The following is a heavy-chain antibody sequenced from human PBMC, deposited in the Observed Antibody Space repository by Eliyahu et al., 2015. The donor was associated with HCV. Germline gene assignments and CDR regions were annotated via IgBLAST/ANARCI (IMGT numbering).Heavy chain of an antibody. CDR1: GFXFSSYG. CDR3: ARVGKSPEYDFWSGYYTSFDDY. V-gene: IGHV3-30*03. Sequence: QVQLVESGGGVVQPGRSLRLSXAVSGFXFSSYGXPXVXQAPGKGLEWVAVISYDGSNKYDADSVKGRFTISRDNSKNTLYLQMNSLRAEDTAVYYCARVGKSPEYDFWSGYYTSFDDYWGQGTLVTVSS. J-gene: IGHJ4*02. CDR2: ISYDGSNK. D-gene: IGHD3-3*01.